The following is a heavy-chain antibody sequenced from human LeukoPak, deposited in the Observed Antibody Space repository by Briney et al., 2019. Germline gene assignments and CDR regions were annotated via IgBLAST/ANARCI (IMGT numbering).Heavy chain of an antibody. CDR1: GYSFTSSY. CDR3: GRVGWAPKPQWDGFDI. CDR2: INPGDGST. J-gene: IGHJ3*02. V-gene: IGHV1-46*01. Sequence: ASVKVSCKASGYSFTSSYIHWVRQAPGQGLEWVGIINPGDGSTSYAQKFQGRVITTRGTSTNTVYMELRSLSSEDTAVYYCGRVGWAPKPQWDGFDIWGQGTMVTVSS. D-gene: IGHD1-14*01.